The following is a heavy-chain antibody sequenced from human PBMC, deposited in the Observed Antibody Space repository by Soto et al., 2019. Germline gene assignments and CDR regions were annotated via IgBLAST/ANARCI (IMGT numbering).Heavy chain of an antibody. D-gene: IGHD2-2*01. Sequence: SQTLSLTCAISGDSVSSNSAAWNWIRQSPSRGLEWLGRTYYRSKWYNDYAVSVKSRITINPDTSKNQFSLQLNSVTPEDTAVYYCARDLCSSTSYYYYYYYGMDVWGQGTTVTVSS. J-gene: IGHJ6*02. V-gene: IGHV6-1*01. CDR2: TYYRSKWYN. CDR1: GDSVSSNSAA. CDR3: ARDLCSSTSYYYYYYYGMDV.